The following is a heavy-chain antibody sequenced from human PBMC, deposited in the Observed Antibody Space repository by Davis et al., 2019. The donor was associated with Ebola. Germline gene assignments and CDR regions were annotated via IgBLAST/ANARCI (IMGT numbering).Heavy chain of an antibody. J-gene: IGHJ6*04. V-gene: IGHV6-1*01. D-gene: IGHD5-18*01. CDR1: GDSVAGGTGG. Sequence: HSQTLSLTCAISGDSVAGGTGGWNWIRQSPSRGLEWLGRTYYNSKWYNDYAVSVKSRITISPDTSKNQFSLQLNSVTPEDTALYYCSRGWLRTGFDVWGEGTTITVSS. CDR3: SRGWLRTGFDV. CDR2: TYYNSKWYN.